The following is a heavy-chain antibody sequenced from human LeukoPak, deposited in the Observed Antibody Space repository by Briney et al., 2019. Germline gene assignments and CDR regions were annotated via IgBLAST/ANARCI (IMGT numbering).Heavy chain of an antibody. Sequence: SETLSLTCAVYGGSFSGYYWSWIRQPPGKGLEWIGEINHSGSTNYNPSLKSRVTISVDTSKNQFSLKLSSVTAADTAVYYCALSTPGDGLLWGQGTLVTVSS. V-gene: IGHV4-34*01. D-gene: IGHD5-24*01. CDR1: GGSFSGYY. CDR2: INHSGST. J-gene: IGHJ4*02. CDR3: ALSTPGDGLL.